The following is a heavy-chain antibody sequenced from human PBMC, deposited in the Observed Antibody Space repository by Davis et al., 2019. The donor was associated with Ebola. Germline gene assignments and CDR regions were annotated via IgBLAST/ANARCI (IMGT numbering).Heavy chain of an antibody. V-gene: IGHV1-18*01. CDR2: ISAYNGNT. D-gene: IGHD6-13*01. CDR3: ARVRAALYNWFDP. CDR1: GYTFTSYA. Sequence: ASVKVSCKASGYTFTSYAMHWVRQAPGQRLEWMGWISAYNGNTNYAQKLQGRVTMTTDTSTSTAYMELRSLRSDDTAVYYCARVRAALYNWFDPWGQGTLVTVSS. J-gene: IGHJ5*02.